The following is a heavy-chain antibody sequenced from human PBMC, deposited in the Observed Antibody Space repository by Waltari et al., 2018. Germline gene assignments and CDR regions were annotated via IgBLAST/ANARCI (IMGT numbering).Heavy chain of an antibody. V-gene: IGHV4-31*03. D-gene: IGHD1-26*01. CDR1: GGSISRSGLF. Sequence: QVQLQESAPGLVKPSETLSLTCSFSGGSISRSGLFWRWIRQHPGKGLEWIGDIYYSGITYYNPSLKSRVTISKDTSKNQISLRLASVTAADTAVYYCARDLVGATIGYWGQGTLVNVSS. CDR2: IYYSGIT. CDR3: ARDLVGATIGY. J-gene: IGHJ4*02.